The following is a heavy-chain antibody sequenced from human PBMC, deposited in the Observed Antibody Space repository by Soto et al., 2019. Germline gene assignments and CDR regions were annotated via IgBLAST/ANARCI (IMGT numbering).Heavy chain of an antibody. CDR3: AKDFCSSTSCYVGWYNWFDL. Sequence: GGSLRLSCAASGFTFDDYAMHWVRQAPGKGLEWVSGISWNSGSIGYADSVKGRFTISRDNAKNSLYLQMNSLRAEDTALYYCAKDFCSSTSCYVGWYNWFDLSGQGTLVTVSS. CDR1: GFTFDDYA. V-gene: IGHV3-9*01. J-gene: IGHJ5*02. CDR2: ISWNSGSI. D-gene: IGHD2-2*01.